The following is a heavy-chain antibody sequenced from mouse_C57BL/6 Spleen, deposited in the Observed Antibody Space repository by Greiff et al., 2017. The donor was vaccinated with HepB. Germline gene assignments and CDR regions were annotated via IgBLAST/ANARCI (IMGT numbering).Heavy chain of an antibody. D-gene: IGHD2-4*01. CDR2: ISSGGSYT. V-gene: IGHV5-6*01. CDR1: GFTFSSYG. Sequence: EVHLVESGGDLVKPGGSLKLSCEASGFTFSSYGMSWVRQTPDKRLEWVATISSGGSYTYYPDRVKGRFTIARDNAKNTLYLQMSSLKSEDTAMYYCAGHVGGLSRDYYAMDYWGQGTSVTVSS. CDR3: AGHVGGLSRDYYAMDY. J-gene: IGHJ4*01.